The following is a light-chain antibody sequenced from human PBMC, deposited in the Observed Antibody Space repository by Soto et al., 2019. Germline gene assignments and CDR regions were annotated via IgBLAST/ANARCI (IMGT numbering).Light chain of an antibody. CDR3: QQSYSFPLT. V-gene: IGKV1-12*01. CDR1: QSITNW. CDR2: AAS. Sequence: DIQMTQSPSSVSASVGDRVTITCRASQSITNWLAWYQQQPGKAPKLLISAASTLQSGVPSRFSGSGSGTDFTLTITSLQPEDFATYFCQQSYSFPLTFGGGTKVDIK. J-gene: IGKJ4*01.